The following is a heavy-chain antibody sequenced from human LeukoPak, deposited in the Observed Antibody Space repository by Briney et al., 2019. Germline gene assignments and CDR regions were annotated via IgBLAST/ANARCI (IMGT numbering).Heavy chain of an antibody. CDR3: ARGTYYSDC. J-gene: IGHJ4*02. V-gene: IGHV3-48*02. CDR2: ISSVITTV. Sequence: PGGSLRLSCAASGFTFSTYSMNWVRQDPGKGLEWVSYISSVITTVYYADSVKGRFTISRDNARNSLYLQMNSLRDEDTAVYYCARGTYYSDCWGQGTLVTVSS. CDR1: GFTFSTYS.